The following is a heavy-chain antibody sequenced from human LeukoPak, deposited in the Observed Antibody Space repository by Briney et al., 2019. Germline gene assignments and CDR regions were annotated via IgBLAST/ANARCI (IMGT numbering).Heavy chain of an antibody. V-gene: IGHV4-38-2*02. Sequence: SETLSLTCTVSGYSISGGYYWGWIRQPPGKGLEWIGTIFQSVSTYYNPSLKSRVTTSVDTSKNQFSLKLSSVTAADTAVYYCARNNSNGFDFWSEGTLVTVSS. CDR1: GYSISGGYY. J-gene: IGHJ4*02. CDR3: ARNNSNGFDF. CDR2: IFQSVST. D-gene: IGHD6-19*01.